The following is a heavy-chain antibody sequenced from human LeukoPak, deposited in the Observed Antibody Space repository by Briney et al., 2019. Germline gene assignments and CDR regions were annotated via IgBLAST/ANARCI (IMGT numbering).Heavy chain of an antibody. CDR1: GGSISSYY. D-gene: IGHD5-24*01. CDR3: AREERWLQLGFYYYYMDV. CDR2: IYYSGST. J-gene: IGHJ6*03. Sequence: SETLSLTCTVSGGSISSYYWSWIRQPPGKGLEWIGYIYYSGSTNYNPSLKSRVTISVDTSKNQFSLKLSSVTAADTAVYYCAREERWLQLGFYYYYMDVWGKGTTVTVSS. V-gene: IGHV4-59*12.